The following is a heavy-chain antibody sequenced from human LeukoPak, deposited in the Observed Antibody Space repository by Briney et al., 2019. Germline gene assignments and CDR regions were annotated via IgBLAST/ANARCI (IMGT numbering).Heavy chain of an antibody. CDR2: IIPSGGRT. V-gene: IGHV3-23*01. CDR3: AKGEDGFEYYYYMDG. J-gene: IGHJ6*03. CDR1: GFTFNNYV. D-gene: IGHD2/OR15-2a*01. Sequence: LGGSLRLSCEASGFTFNNYVMSWVRQAPGKGLEWVSSIIPSGGRTNCAESVKGRFTISRDNSKNTVDLQMNTLRAEDTAVYYCAKGEDGFEYYYYMDGWGKGTTVTVSS.